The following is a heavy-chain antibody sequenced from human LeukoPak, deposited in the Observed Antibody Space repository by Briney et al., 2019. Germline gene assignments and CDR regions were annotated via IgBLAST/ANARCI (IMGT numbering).Heavy chain of an antibody. Sequence: ASVKVSCKASGGTFSSYAISWVRQAPGQGLEWMGGIIPIFGTANYAQKFQGRVTITADESTSTAYMELSSLRPEDTAVYYCARVGYGDHAYYFDYWGQGTLVTVSS. CDR1: GGTFSSYA. J-gene: IGHJ4*02. V-gene: IGHV1-69*13. CDR2: IIPIFGTA. CDR3: ARVGYGDHAYYFDY. D-gene: IGHD4-17*01.